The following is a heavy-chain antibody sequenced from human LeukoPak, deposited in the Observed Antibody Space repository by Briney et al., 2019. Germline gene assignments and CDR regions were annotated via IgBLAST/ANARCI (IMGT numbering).Heavy chain of an antibody. J-gene: IGHJ5*02. CDR1: GDSVSSNNAA. V-gene: IGHV6-1*01. D-gene: IGHD2-15*01. Sequence: SQTLSLTCAISGDSVSSNNAAWNWIRQSPSRGLEWLGRTYYRSKWYNDYAVSVKSRITINPDTSKNQFSLQLNSVTPEDTAVYYCARVYCSGGSCPNWFEPWGQGTLVTVSS. CDR2: TYYRSKWYN. CDR3: ARVYCSGGSCPNWFEP.